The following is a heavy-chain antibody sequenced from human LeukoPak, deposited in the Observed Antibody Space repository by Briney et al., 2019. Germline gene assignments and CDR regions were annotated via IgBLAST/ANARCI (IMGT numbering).Heavy chain of an antibody. CDR2: IYYSGST. J-gene: IGHJ6*03. CDR1: GGSISSGDYY. CDR3: ARGVRGVIIERYYYMDV. V-gene: IGHV4-30-4*08. D-gene: IGHD3-10*01. Sequence: SQTLSLTCTVSGGSISSGDYYWSWIRQPPGKGLEWIGYIYYSGSTYYNPSLKSRVTISVDTSKNQLSLKLSSVTAADTAVYYCARGVRGVIIERYYYMDVWGKGTTVTVSS.